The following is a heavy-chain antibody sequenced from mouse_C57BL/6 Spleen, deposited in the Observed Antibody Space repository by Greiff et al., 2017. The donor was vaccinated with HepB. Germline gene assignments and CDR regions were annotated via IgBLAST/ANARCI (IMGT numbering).Heavy chain of an antibody. CDR3: AIMVGNYFDY. CDR1: GYTFTSYW. Sequence: QVQLKQPGAELVKPGASVKLSCKASGYTFTSYWMHWVKQRPGQGLEWIGMIHPNSGSTNYNEKFKSKATLTVDKSSSTAYMQLSSLTSEDSAVYYCAIMVGNYFDYWGQGTTLTVSS. D-gene: IGHD1-1*02. CDR2: IHPNSGST. J-gene: IGHJ2*01. V-gene: IGHV1-64*01.